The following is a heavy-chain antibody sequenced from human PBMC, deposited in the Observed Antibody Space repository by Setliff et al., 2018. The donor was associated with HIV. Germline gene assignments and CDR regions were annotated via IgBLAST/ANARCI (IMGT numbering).Heavy chain of an antibody. Sequence: SETLSLTCTVSGGSISSGDYYWSWIRQPPGKGLEWIGYIYYSGSTYYNPSFKSRVTMSLDMSTNQFSLKMASMTAADSAVYYCARFDVTPMTTRDYWGQGTQVTVSS. D-gene: IGHD4-17*01. J-gene: IGHJ4*02. CDR3: ARFDVTPMTTRDY. V-gene: IGHV4-30-4*08. CDR2: IYYSGST. CDR1: GGSISSGDYY.